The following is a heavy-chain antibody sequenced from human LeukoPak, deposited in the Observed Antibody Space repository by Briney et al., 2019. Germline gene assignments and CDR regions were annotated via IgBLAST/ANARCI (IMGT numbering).Heavy chain of an antibody. CDR1: GFSLSTSGMC. CDR2: IDWDDDK. V-gene: IGHV2-70*01. Sequence: SGPALVKPTQTLTLTCTFSGFSLSTSGMCVSWIRQPPGKALEWLALIDWDDDKYYNTSLKTRLTISRDTSKNQVVLTLANLDPVDTGTYYCARVPYYYGSGSPDPPSYYSAMDVWGQGTTVTVSS. J-gene: IGHJ6*02. D-gene: IGHD3-10*01. CDR3: ARVPYYYGSGSPDPPSYYSAMDV.